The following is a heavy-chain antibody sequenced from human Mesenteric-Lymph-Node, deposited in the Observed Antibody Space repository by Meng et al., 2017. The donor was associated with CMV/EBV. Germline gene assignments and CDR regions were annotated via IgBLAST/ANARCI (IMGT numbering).Heavy chain of an antibody. Sequence: GESLKISCAASGFTFSSYSMSWVRQAPGKGLEWVSSISSSSSYIYYADSVKGRFTISRDNAKNSLYLQMNSLRAEDTAVYYCARDGGPRYTKGGYYFDYWGQGTLVTVSS. CDR1: GFTFSSYS. J-gene: IGHJ4*02. V-gene: IGHV3-21*01. CDR2: ISSSSSYI. D-gene: IGHD3-16*01. CDR3: ARDGGPRYTKGGYYFDY.